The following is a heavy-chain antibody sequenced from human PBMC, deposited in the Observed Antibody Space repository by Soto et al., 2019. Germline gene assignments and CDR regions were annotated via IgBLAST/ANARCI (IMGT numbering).Heavy chain of an antibody. Sequence: PSETLSRTWTVSGGSVSSGRYYWSWIRQPPGKGLEWIGYIYYSGSTNYNPSLKSRVTISVDTSKNQFSLKLSSVTAADTAVYYCASGGYSRYRDYYYGMDVWGQGTTVTVSS. J-gene: IGHJ6*02. V-gene: IGHV4-61*01. CDR3: ASGGYSRYRDYYYGMDV. CDR1: GGSVSSGRYY. D-gene: IGHD5-12*01. CDR2: IYYSGST.